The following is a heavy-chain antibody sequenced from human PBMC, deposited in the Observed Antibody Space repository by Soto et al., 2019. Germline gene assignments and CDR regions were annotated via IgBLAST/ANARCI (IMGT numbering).Heavy chain of an antibody. CDR1: GYTFTGYY. Sequence: ASVKVSCKASGYTFTGYYMHWVRQAPGQGLEWMGWINPNSGGTNYAQKFQGWVTMTRDTSISTAYMELSRLRSDDTAVYYCARFGENYVDAFDIWGQGTMVTVSS. D-gene: IGHD3-10*01. CDR2: INPNSGGT. CDR3: ARFGENYVDAFDI. J-gene: IGHJ3*02. V-gene: IGHV1-2*04.